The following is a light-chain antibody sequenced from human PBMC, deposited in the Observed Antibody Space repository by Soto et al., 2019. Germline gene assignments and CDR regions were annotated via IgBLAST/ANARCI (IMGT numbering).Light chain of an antibody. V-gene: IGLV2-14*01. Sequence: QSALTQPASVSGSPGQSIAISCTGTSSDVGGYTYVSWYQQHPGKAPKLMIYDVSSRPSGVSDRFSGSKSGNTASLTISGLQSEDEADYYCSSYTSTHSYVFGTGTRSPS. CDR1: SSDVGGYTY. CDR3: SSYTSTHSYV. J-gene: IGLJ1*01. CDR2: DVS.